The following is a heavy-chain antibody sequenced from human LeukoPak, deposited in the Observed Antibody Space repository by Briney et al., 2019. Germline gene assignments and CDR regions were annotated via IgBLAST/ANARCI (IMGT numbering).Heavy chain of an antibody. J-gene: IGHJ3*02. CDR3: ARGDADAFDI. Sequence: ASVKVSCKASGYTFTSFDINWVRQATGQGLEWMGIINPSGGSTSYAQKFQGRVTMTRDTSTSTVYMELSSLRSEDTAVYYCARGDADAFDIWGQGTMVTVSS. V-gene: IGHV1-46*01. CDR1: GYTFTSFD. CDR2: INPSGGST.